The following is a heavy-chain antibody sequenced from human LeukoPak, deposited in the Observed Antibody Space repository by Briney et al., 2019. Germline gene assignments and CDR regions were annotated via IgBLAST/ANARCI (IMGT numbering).Heavy chain of an antibody. CDR2: MYTSGST. Sequence: SETLSLICTLSGGSISSDCYCWRWIRQPAGKGLEWIGRMYTSGSTNYRPCLKSRVTISVDTCKNQFSLKLSCVTAADTAVYYCARCTITPYYFDYWGQGTLVTVSS. V-gene: IGHV4-61*02. J-gene: IGHJ4*02. D-gene: IGHD5-12*01. CDR3: ARCTITPYYFDY. CDR1: GGSISSDCYC.